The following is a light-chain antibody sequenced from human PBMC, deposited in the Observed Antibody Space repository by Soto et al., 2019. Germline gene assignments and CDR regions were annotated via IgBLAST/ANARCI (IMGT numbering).Light chain of an antibody. J-gene: IGLJ2*01. V-gene: IGLV2-14*01. CDR3: SSYTISSTLVV. Sequence: QSVLTQPASVSGSPGQSITISCTGTSSDVGGYNYVSWYQQHPGKAPKLMIYEVSNRPSGVSTRFSGFKSGNTASLTISGLQAEDEADYYCSSYTISSTLVVFGGGTQLTVL. CDR2: EVS. CDR1: SSDVGGYNY.